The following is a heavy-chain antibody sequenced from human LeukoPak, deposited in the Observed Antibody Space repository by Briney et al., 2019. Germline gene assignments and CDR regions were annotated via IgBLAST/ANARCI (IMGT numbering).Heavy chain of an antibody. CDR3: AKSQYSSSSFLVGFDP. CDR2: ISWNSGSI. V-gene: IGHV3-9*01. D-gene: IGHD6-6*01. Sequence: PGRSLRLSCAASGFTFDDYAMHWVRQAPGKGLEWVSGISWNSGSIGYADSVKGRFTISRDNAKNSLYLQMSSLRAEDTALYYCAKSQYSSSSFLVGFDPWGQGTLVTVSS. CDR1: GFTFDDYA. J-gene: IGHJ5*02.